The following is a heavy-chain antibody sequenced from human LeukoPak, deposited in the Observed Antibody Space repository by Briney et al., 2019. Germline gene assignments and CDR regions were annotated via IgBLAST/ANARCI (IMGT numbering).Heavy chain of an antibody. J-gene: IGHJ4*02. Sequence: GGSLRLSCAASGFTFSTYSMNWVRQAPGRGLEWVAAIIYDGINELYADAVKGRFTISRDNSKNTVYLQMNSLRSEDTAVYYCAKDLRYSGSNDHYYFDYWGQGTLVTVSS. CDR2: IIYDGINE. CDR3: AKDLRYSGSNDHYYFDY. D-gene: IGHD1-26*01. CDR1: GFTFSTYS. V-gene: IGHV3-30*18.